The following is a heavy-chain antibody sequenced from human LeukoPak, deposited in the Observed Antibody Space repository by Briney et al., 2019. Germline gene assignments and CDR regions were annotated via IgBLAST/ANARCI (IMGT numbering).Heavy chain of an antibody. Sequence: GGSLRLSCTASGFTFSSYAMHWVRQAPGKGLEWVAVISYDGSNKYYADSVKGRFTISRDNSKNTLYLQMNSLRAEDTAVYYCAREVGATTCIDYWGQGTLVTVSS. CDR3: AREVGATTCIDY. CDR1: GFTFSSYA. D-gene: IGHD1-26*01. CDR2: ISYDGSNK. V-gene: IGHV3-30*04. J-gene: IGHJ4*02.